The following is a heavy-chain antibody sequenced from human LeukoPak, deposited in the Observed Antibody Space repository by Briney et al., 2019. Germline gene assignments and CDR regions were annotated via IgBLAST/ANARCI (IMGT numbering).Heavy chain of an antibody. V-gene: IGHV3-66*01. CDR2: IHRGGNT. J-gene: IGHJ4*02. D-gene: IGHD1-26*01. CDR3: ARDGPIEGATLFDF. Sequence: GGSLRLSCAASGFSVSTSYMSWVRQAPGKGLDWVSVIHRGGNTYYADSVKGRFTISRDNSKNTLYLQMNGLRAEDTAVHYCARDGPIEGATLFDFWGQGTLVTVSS. CDR1: GFSVSTSY.